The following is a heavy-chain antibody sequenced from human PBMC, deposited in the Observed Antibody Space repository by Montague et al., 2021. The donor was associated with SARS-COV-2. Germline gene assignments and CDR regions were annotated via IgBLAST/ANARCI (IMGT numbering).Heavy chain of an antibody. CDR3: ARAWRYGDYSGVHFAP. J-gene: IGHJ5*02. V-gene: IGHV4-39*07. D-gene: IGHD4-17*01. CDR2: IYNSDNT. Sequence: SETLSLTCTVSGGSIRTTNYYWAWIRQPPGKGLEWVGSIYNSDNTYYNPSLESRLTMSVDTSKNQFSLKLRSVTAADAAVYHCARAWRYGDYSGVHFAPWGQGTLVTVSS. CDR1: GGSIRTTNYY.